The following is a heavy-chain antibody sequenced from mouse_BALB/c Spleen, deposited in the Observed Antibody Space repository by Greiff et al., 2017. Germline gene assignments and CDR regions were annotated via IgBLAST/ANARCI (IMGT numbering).Heavy chain of an antibody. D-gene: IGHD1-2*01. V-gene: IGHV5-17*02. CDR3: ARSGDYGHYYAMDY. J-gene: IGHJ4*01. CDR2: ISSGSSTI. Sequence: EVNVVESGGGLVQPGGSRKLSCAASGFTFSSFGMHWVRQAPEKGLEWVAYISSGSSTIYYADTVKGRFTISRDNPKNTLFLQMTSLRSEDTAMYYCARSGDYGHYYAMDYWGQGTSVTVSS. CDR1: GFTFSSFG.